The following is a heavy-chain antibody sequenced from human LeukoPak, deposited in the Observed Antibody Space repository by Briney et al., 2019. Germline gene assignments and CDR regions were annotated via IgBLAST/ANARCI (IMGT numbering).Heavy chain of an antibody. Sequence: GGSLRLSCAASGFTFSSYGMHWVRQAPGKGLEWVAVIWYGGSNKYYADSVKGRFTISRDNSKNTLYLQMNSLRAEDTAVYYCARESAPMIVVVTPLEHWGQGTLVTVSS. D-gene: IGHD3-22*01. J-gene: IGHJ1*01. CDR2: IWYGGSNK. CDR1: GFTFSSYG. V-gene: IGHV3-33*08. CDR3: ARESAPMIVVVTPLEH.